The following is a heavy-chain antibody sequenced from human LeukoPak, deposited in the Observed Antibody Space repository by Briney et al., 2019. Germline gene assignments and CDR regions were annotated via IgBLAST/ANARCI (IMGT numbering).Heavy chain of an antibody. CDR3: ARDGGSLEMTQTYYYYYYGMDV. CDR2: ISYDGSNK. V-gene: IGHV3-30-3*01. J-gene: IGHJ6*02. D-gene: IGHD2-15*01. CDR1: GFTFSSYA. Sequence: PGGSLRLSCAASGFTFSSYAMHWVRQAPGKGLEWVAVISYDGSNKYYADSVKGRFTISRDNSKNTLYLQMNSLRAEDTAVYYCARDGGSLEMTQTYYYYYYGMDVWGQGTTVTVSS.